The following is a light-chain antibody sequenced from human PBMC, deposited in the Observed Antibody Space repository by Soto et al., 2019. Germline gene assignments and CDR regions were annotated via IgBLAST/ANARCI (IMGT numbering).Light chain of an antibody. V-gene: IGKV3-20*01. CDR2: AAS. Sequence: EIVLTQSPGTLSLSPGERATLSCRASQSVTSSYLAWYQRKPGQAPRLVIFAASTRATGIPDRFSGSGSGTDFTLTISRLEPEDFALYYCQQYGSTPPTFGQGTKVEIK. CDR1: QSVTSSY. J-gene: IGKJ2*01. CDR3: QQYGSTPPT.